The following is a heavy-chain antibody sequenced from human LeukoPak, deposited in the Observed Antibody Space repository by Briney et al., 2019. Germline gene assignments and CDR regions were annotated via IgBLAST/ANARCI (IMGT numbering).Heavy chain of an antibody. J-gene: IGHJ4*02. CDR2: IYSGGST. Sequence: GGSLRLSCAASGFTVSGNYMSWVRQAPGKGLEWVSVIYSGGSTYYADSVKGRFTISRDSSKNTLYLQMNSLRAEDTAVYYCARDSANTAMVYWGQGTLVTVSS. CDR1: GFTVSGNY. CDR3: ARDSANTAMVY. D-gene: IGHD5-18*01. V-gene: IGHV3-66*01.